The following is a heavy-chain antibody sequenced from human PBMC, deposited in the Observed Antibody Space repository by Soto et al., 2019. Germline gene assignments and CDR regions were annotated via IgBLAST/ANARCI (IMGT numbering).Heavy chain of an antibody. D-gene: IGHD3-9*01. CDR1: GLIFSSYA. CDR3: AKDAKILDWLPTSYHFEF. V-gene: IGHV3-23*01. J-gene: IGHJ4*02. CDR2: ISRSGNST. Sequence: EVQVLESGGGLAQPGRSLRLSCAVSGLIFSSYAMTWVRQSPGKGLEWVSSISRSGNSTYSADSVRGRFTISRDNSKNTLYLQMNSLRAEDTAVYYCAKDAKILDWLPTSYHFEFWGQGTLVTVSS.